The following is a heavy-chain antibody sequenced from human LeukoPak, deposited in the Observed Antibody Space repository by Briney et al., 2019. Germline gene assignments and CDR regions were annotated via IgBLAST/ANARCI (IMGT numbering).Heavy chain of an antibody. J-gene: IGHJ4*02. CDR2: MYYSGST. Sequence: SDTLSLICAVSGYSISSNNWWGWVGPRAGEGLEGVGEMYYSGSTYYHPSLKRRVTMSVDTSKNHFSLKLSSVTAVDTAVYYCARGVGYSSGWYFFDYWGQGTLVTVSS. V-gene: IGHV4-28*03. CDR3: ARGVGYSSGWYFFDY. CDR1: GYSISSNNW. D-gene: IGHD6-19*01.